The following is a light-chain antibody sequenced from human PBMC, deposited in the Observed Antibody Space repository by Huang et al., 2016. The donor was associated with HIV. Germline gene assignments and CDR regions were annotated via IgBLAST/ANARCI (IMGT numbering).Light chain of an antibody. CDR1: QGIGNH. V-gene: IGKV1-17*03. J-gene: IGKJ4*01. Sequence: DIQMTQSPSAMSASVGDRVTITCRASQGIGNHLAWFQQKPGKVPKRLIYGASSFQSGVPSRFSGSGSGTEFTLTISSLQPEDFATYYCLQHNSYPLTFGGGTKVEIK. CDR3: LQHNSYPLT. CDR2: GAS.